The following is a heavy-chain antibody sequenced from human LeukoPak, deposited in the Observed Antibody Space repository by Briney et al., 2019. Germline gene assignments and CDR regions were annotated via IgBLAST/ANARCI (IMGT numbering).Heavy chain of an antibody. CDR3: ARESLAGDFDY. D-gene: IGHD7-27*01. Sequence: PSETLSLTCTVSGGSLSSYYWSWLRQPPGKGLEWIGYIYYSGSTNYNPSLKSRVTMSVDTSKNQFSLKLSSVTAADTAVYYCARESLAGDFDYWGQGTLVTVSS. J-gene: IGHJ4*02. CDR2: IYYSGST. V-gene: IGHV4-59*01. CDR1: GGSLSSYY.